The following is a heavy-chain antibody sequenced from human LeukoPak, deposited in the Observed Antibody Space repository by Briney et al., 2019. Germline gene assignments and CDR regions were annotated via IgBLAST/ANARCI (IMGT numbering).Heavy chain of an antibody. CDR3: ARDDAAAGYFDY. CDR1: GYTFTGYY. J-gene: IGHJ4*02. CDR2: INPNSGGT. Sequence: GASVKVSCKASGYTFTGYYMHWVRQAPGQGLEWMGRINPNSGGTNYAQKFQGRVTMTRDTSISTAYMELSRLRSDDTAVYYCARDDAAAGYFDYWGQGTLVTVSS. D-gene: IGHD6-13*01. V-gene: IGHV1-2*06.